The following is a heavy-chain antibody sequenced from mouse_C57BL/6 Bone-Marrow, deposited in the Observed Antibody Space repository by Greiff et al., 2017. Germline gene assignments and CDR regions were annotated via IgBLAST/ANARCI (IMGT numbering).Heavy chain of an antibody. V-gene: IGHV1-26*01. CDR1: GYTFTDYY. CDR3: ARSGGSYYGYDEGFAY. D-gene: IGHD2-9*01. J-gene: IGHJ3*01. Sequence: VQLQQSGPELVKPGASVKISCKASGYTFTDYYMNWVKQSHGKSLEWIGDINPNNGGTSYNQKFKGKATLTVDKSSSTAYMELRSLTSEDSAVYYCARSGGSYYGYDEGFAYWGQGTLVTVSA. CDR2: INPNNGGT.